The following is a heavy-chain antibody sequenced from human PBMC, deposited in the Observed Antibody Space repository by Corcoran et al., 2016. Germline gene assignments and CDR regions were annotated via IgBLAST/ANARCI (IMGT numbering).Heavy chain of an antibody. J-gene: IGHJ5*02. Sequence: QVQLVQSGAEVKKPWSSVKVSCKASGGTFSSYAISWVRQAPGQGLEWMGGIIPIFGTANYAQKFQGRVTITAEESTSTAYMELSSLRSEDTAVYYCARGRGPTGESGNWFDPWGQGTLVTVSS. CDR1: GGTFSSYA. CDR2: IIPIFGTA. D-gene: IGHD7-27*01. CDR3: ARGRGPTGESGNWFDP. V-gene: IGHV1-69*01.